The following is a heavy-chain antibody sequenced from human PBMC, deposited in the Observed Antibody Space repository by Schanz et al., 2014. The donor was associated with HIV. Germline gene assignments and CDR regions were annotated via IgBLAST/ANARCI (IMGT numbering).Heavy chain of an antibody. CDR3: ARDGGDYDFWSGLVYGMDV. D-gene: IGHD3-3*01. J-gene: IGHJ6*02. V-gene: IGHV3-48*01. CDR2: ISSSSTTI. CDR1: GFTFSSYS. Sequence: EVQLVESGGGLVQPGGSLRLSCAASGFTFSSYSMNWVRQAPGKGLEWVSYISSSSTTIYYADSVKGRFTISKDNAKTSLYLQMNSLRAEDTAVYYCARDGGDYDFWSGLVYGMDVWGRGTTVTVSS.